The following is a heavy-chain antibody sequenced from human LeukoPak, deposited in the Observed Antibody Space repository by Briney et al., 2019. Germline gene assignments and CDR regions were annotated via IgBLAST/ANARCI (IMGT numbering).Heavy chain of an antibody. Sequence: GGSLRLSCAASGFIFSNYGMHWVRQAPGKGLEWVAVISYDGTDKYHADSVKGRFTISRDNSKNTLYLQMNSLRAEDTAVYYCARDPPLVSGPVYYYYYMDVWGKGTTVTVSS. CDR1: GFIFSNYG. J-gene: IGHJ6*03. V-gene: IGHV3-30*03. CDR3: ARDPPLVSGPVYYYYYMDV. CDR2: ISYDGTDK. D-gene: IGHD5/OR15-5a*01.